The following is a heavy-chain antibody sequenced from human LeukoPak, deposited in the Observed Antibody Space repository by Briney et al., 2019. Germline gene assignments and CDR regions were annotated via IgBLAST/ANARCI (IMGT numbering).Heavy chain of an antibody. CDR2: MNPNSGNT. CDR3: ARGRGSSAWGIPLYFDL. V-gene: IGHV1-8*01. CDR1: GYAFTSYD. Sequence: ASVKVSCKASGYAFTSYDIDWVRQATGQGLEWMGWMNPNSGNTGYAQKFQGRVTMTRNTSISTAYMELSSLISEDTAVYYCARGRGSSAWGIPLYFDLWGRGTLVTVSS. J-gene: IGHJ2*01. D-gene: IGHD3-10*01.